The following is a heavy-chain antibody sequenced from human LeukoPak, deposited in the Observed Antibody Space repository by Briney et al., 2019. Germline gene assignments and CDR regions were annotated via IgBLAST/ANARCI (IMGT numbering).Heavy chain of an antibody. CDR2: INPNSGGT. J-gene: IGHJ5*02. CDR1: GYTFTGYY. CDR3: ARDPLSHYDFWSGYEERWFDP. V-gene: IGHV1-2*02. Sequence: ASVKVSCKASGYTFTGYYMHWVRQAPGQGLEWMGWINPNSGGTNYAQKFQGRVTMTRDTSISTAYMELSRLRSDDTAVYYCARDPLSHYDFWSGYEERWFDPWGQGTLVTVSS. D-gene: IGHD3-3*01.